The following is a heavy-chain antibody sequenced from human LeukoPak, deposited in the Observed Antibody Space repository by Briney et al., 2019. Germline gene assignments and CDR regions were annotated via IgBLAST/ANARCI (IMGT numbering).Heavy chain of an antibody. Sequence: GGSLRLSCAASGFTFTNNWMTWVRQAPGKGLEWVANIKQDGSEIYYVDSVKGRFTISRDNAKNSLYLQMNSLRAEDTAVYYCARGKAVDYWGQGTLVTVSS. CDR3: ARGKAVDY. V-gene: IGHV3-7*05. D-gene: IGHD6-25*01. CDR1: GFTFTNNW. CDR2: IKQDGSEI. J-gene: IGHJ4*02.